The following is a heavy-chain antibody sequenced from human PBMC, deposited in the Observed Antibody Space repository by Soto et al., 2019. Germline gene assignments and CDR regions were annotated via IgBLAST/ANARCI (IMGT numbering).Heavy chain of an antibody. CDR1: GFTFSSYE. D-gene: IGHD5-12*01. Sequence: EVQLVESGGGLVQPGGSLRLSCAASGFTFSSYEMNWVRQAPGKGLEWVSYISSSGSTIYYADSVKGRFTISRDNAKSSLDLQMNSLRAEDTAVYYCARGGGYDSNYYYFGMDVWGQMTTVT. CDR2: ISSSGSTI. CDR3: ARGGGYDSNYYYFGMDV. J-gene: IGHJ6*02. V-gene: IGHV3-48*03.